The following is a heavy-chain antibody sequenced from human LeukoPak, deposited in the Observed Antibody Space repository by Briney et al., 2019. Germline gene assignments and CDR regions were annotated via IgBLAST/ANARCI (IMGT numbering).Heavy chain of an antibody. D-gene: IGHD7-27*01. CDR3: ARDVNWDLDH. V-gene: IGHV1-18*01. J-gene: IGHJ5*02. CDR1: GYTFTTYG. CDR2: ISTSSGNT. Sequence: ASVKVSCKASGYTFTTYGISWVRQAPGQGLEWMGWISTSSGNTNYAQRLQGRVTMTTDTSTSTAYMELRSLRSHDTAVYYCARDVNWDLDHWGQGTLVTVSS.